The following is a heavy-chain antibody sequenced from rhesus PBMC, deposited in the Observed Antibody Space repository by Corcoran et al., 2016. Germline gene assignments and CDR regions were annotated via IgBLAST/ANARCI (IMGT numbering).Heavy chain of an antibody. V-gene: IGHV2S1*01. CDR2: SYWDDDK. CDR1: GCSLSTSGMG. J-gene: IGHJ5-2*01. D-gene: IGHD6-25*01. Sequence: QVTLKESGPALVKPTQTLTLTCTFSGCSLSTSGMGVGWIRNPPVKALEWLASSYWDDDKYDSTSLKIRLTISKDTAKHQLVPTMTTMDQVDTATYSGERGAACLYSFDVWGQGVLVTVSS. CDR3: ERGAACLYSFDV.